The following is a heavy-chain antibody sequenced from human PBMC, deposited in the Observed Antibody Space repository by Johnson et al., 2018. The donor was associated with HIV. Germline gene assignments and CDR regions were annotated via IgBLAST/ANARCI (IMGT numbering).Heavy chain of an antibody. V-gene: IGHV3-30*04. CDR3: ARALVDDAFDI. D-gene: IGHD1-26*01. J-gene: IGHJ3*02. CDR2: ISYDGSNK. CDR1: GFTLNNYA. Sequence: QMLLVESGGGVVQPGRSLRLSCAASGFTLNNYAMHWVRQGPGKGLEWMAVISYDGSNKYYADYVKGRFTISRDNSKNTLYLQMNSLRAEDTAVYYCARALVDDAFDIWGQGTMVTVSS.